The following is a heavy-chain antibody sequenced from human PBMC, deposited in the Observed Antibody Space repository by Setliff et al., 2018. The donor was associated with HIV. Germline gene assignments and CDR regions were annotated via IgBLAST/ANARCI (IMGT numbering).Heavy chain of an antibody. D-gene: IGHD6-13*01. V-gene: IGHV3-30*03. Sequence: PGGSLRLSCAASGFTFTISWMNWVRQAPGKGLEWVGKINDGKKKYYADSVTGRFTISRDNSKDTVYLQMNTLSGEDTAVYYCARGRIALNYYYYMDFWGKGTSVTVSS. CDR2: INDGKKK. J-gene: IGHJ6*03. CDR3: ARGRIALNYYYYMDF. CDR1: GFTFTISW.